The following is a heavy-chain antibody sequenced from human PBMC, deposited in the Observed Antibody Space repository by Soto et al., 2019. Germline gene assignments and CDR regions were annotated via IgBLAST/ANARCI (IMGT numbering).Heavy chain of an antibody. D-gene: IGHD2-8*02. Sequence: WGSLMLCCTASGFSLRRYGLHGIRQVPGNGLEWVAGLLSKGIAISYAGVVKCRFTISRYTSENMLYLQMNRLGAEDKDVYYCARDLSYWFLLIDHWGQGTLVRVS. CDR1: GFSLRRYG. CDR2: LLSKGIAI. J-gene: IGHJ4*02. V-gene: IGHV3-30*19. CDR3: ARDLSYWFLLIDH.